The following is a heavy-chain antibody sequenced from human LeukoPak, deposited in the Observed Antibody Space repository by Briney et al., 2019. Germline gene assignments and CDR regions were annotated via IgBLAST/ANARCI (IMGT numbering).Heavy chain of an antibody. V-gene: IGHV3-30*18. CDR3: AKDPYGSGSYYPDY. Sequence: PGGSLRLSCAASGFTFSSYSMNWVRQAPGKGLEWGAVISYDGSNKYYADSVKGRFTISRDNSKNTLHLQMNSLRAEDTAVYYCAKDPYGSGSYYPDYWGQGTLVTVSS. J-gene: IGHJ4*02. CDR2: ISYDGSNK. CDR1: GFTFSSYS. D-gene: IGHD3-10*01.